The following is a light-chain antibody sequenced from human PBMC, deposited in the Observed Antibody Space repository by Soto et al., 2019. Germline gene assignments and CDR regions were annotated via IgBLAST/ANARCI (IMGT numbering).Light chain of an antibody. CDR3: QQYYSYPWT. CDR2: KAS. V-gene: IGKV1-5*03. J-gene: IGKJ1*01. CDR1: QTISSW. Sequence: DIQMTQSPSTLSASVGDSDTITCRASQTISSWLAWYQQKPGKAPKLLIYKASTLKSGVPSRFSGSGSGTDFTLTISCLQSEDFATYYCQQYYSYPWTFGQGTKVDIK.